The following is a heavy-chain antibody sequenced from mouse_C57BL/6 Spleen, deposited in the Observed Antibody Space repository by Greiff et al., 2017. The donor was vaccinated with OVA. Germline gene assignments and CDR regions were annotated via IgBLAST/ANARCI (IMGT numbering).Heavy chain of an antibody. D-gene: IGHD3-2*02. V-gene: IGHV1-19*01. CDR3: ARRGQLRLQRGYFDY. J-gene: IGHJ2*01. CDR1: GYTFTDYY. Sequence: EVQLQQSGPVLVKPGASVKMSCKASGYTFTDYYMNWVKQSHGKSLEWIGVINPYNGGTSYNQKFKGKATLTVDKSSSTAYMELNSLTSEDSAVYYCARRGQLRLQRGYFDYWGQGTTLTVSS. CDR2: INPYNGGT.